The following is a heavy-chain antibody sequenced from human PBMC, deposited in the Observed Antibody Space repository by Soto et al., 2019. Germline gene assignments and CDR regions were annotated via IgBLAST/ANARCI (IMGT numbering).Heavy chain of an antibody. J-gene: IGHJ5*02. CDR3: TRERFDP. Sequence: PGGSLRLSCAASGLTFSSYGMDWVRQAPGKGLVWVSRIKTDGSSTNYADSVKGRFTISRDNAKNTVYLQMNSLRVEDTAVYFCTRERFDPWGQGTLVTVSS. V-gene: IGHV3-74*01. CDR1: GLTFSSYG. CDR2: IKTDGSST.